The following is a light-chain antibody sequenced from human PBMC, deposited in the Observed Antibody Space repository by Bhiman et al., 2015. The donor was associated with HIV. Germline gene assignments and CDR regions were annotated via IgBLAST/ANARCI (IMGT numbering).Light chain of an antibody. CDR2: YTD. J-gene: IGLJ1*01. CDR3: CSFAGSHHPYL. V-gene: IGLV1-44*01. Sequence: QSVLTQPPSASGTPGQRVTISCSGGNSNIGNNPVSWYQQVPGTAPRSLIFYTDQRPSGVPDRFSGSKSGNSASLTISGLQPEDEAYYYCCSFAGSHHPYLFGTGTKVTV. CDR1: NSNIGNNP.